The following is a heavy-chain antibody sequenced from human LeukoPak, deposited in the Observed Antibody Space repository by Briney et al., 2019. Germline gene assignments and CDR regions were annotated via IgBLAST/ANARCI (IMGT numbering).Heavy chain of an antibody. Sequence: GGSLRLSCAASGFTFSSYGMHWVRQAPGKGLEWVGRIKRKSDGGTTDYAAPVKGRFTISRDDSKNTLYLQMNSLKSEDTAVYYCTTELDIRPNHYWGQGTLVTVSS. V-gene: IGHV3-15*01. CDR2: IKRKSDGGTT. J-gene: IGHJ4*02. CDR1: GFTFSSYG. D-gene: IGHD3-22*01. CDR3: TTELDIRPNHY.